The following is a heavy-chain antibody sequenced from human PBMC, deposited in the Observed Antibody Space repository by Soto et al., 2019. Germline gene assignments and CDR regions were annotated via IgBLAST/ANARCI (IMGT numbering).Heavy chain of an antibody. CDR3: ARGIATGHFDT. D-gene: IGHD2-15*01. Sequence: ASVKVSCKASGYTFTNYTMNWVRQAPGQRLEWMGWINPDNGNTKSSQKFQDRVIITRDTSASTAYMDLSSLRSEDTAVYYCARGIATGHFDTWGQGTLVTVSS. CDR1: GYTFTNYT. CDR2: INPDNGNT. J-gene: IGHJ5*02. V-gene: IGHV1-3*01.